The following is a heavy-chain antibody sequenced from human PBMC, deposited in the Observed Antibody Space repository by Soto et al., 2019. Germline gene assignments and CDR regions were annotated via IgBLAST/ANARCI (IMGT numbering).Heavy chain of an antibody. CDR2: IYYSGST. V-gene: IGHV4-61*01. CDR1: GGSVSSGSYY. CDR3: ARETGSYGSGSPCYYYYGMDV. D-gene: IGHD3-10*01. Sequence: SETLSLTCTVSGGSVSSGSYYWSWIRQPPGKGLEWIGYIYYSGSTNYNPSLKSRVTISVDTSKNQFSLKLSSVTAADTAVYYCARETGSYGSGSPCYYYYGMDVWGQGTTVTVSS. J-gene: IGHJ6*02.